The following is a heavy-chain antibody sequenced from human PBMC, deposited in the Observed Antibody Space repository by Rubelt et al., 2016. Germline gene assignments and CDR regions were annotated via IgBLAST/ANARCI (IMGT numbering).Heavy chain of an antibody. CDR3: ARGGRYYGSGSYQRHNWFDP. D-gene: IGHD3-10*01. V-gene: IGHV4-34*01. J-gene: IGHJ5*02. CDR2: INHSGST. Sequence: QVQLQQWGAGLLKPSETLSLTCAVYGGSFSGYYWSWIRQPPGKGLEWIGEINHSGSTNYNPSLKSRVTISVDTSKTQSSLKLSSVTAAETAGYYCARGGRYYGSGSYQRHNWFDPWGQGTLVTVSS. CDR1: GGSFSGYY.